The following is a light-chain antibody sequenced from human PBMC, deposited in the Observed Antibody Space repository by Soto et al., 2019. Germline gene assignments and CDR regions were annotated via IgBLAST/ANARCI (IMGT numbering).Light chain of an antibody. CDR1: QSISSY. V-gene: IGKV1-39*01. CDR2: AAS. CDR3: QQSYSTPS. J-gene: IGKJ2*01. Sequence: DIQMTQSPSSLSASVGDRVTITCRASQSISSYLNWYQQKPGKAPKLLIYAASSLQSGVPSRFSGSRSGTDFTLNISSLQPEDFATYYCQQSYSTPSFGQGTKLEIK.